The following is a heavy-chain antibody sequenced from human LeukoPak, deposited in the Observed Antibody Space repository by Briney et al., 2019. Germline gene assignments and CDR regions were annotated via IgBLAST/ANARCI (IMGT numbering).Heavy chain of an antibody. D-gene: IGHD3-10*01. CDR2: IRWNSGSI. CDR1: GSTFDDYA. CDR3: AKGPSWFGELLQGITGTAYFDY. Sequence: GRSLRLSCAASGSTFDDYAMRWVRQAPGKGLGWVSGIRWNSGSIGYADSVKGRFTISRDNAKNSLYLQMNSLRAEDTALYYCAKGPSWFGELLQGITGTAYFDYGGQGTLVTVSS. J-gene: IGHJ4*02. V-gene: IGHV3-9*01.